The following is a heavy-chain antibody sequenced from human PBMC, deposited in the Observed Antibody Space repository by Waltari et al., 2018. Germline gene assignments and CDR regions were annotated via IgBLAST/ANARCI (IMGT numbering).Heavy chain of an antibody. Sequence: EVQLVESGGGLVQPGRSLKLSCVTSGFSFNASTMHWVRQASGKEMEWVGRIRIGLNKYATLQASTLKPRFTISRDDSMNTVYLDMSSLKNEDSALYYCARQKTGGAIDYWGQGTLVTVST. V-gene: IGHV3-73*02. D-gene: IGHD3-16*01. CDR1: GFSFNAST. CDR2: IRIGLNKYAT. CDR3: ARQKTGGAIDY. J-gene: IGHJ4*02.